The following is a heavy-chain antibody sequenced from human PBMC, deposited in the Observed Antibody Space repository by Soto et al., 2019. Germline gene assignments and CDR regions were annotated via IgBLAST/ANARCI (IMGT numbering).Heavy chain of an antibody. CDR2: IGHDGSNR. CDR1: GFAFSGYG. CDR3: ARGLVPPAVSLTKHLRYGMDV. D-gene: IGHD2-2*01. Sequence: ESGGGVVQPGRSLRLSCAASGFAFSGYGMHWVRQAPGKGLEWVTFIGHDGSNRYYVDSVKGRFTISRDNSKNTLYLQMNSLRADDTAVYYCARGLVPPAVSLTKHLRYGMDVWGQGTTVTVSS. V-gene: IGHV3-33*01. J-gene: IGHJ6*02.